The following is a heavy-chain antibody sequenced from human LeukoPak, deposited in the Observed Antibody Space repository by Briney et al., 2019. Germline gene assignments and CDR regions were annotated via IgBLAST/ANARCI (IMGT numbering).Heavy chain of an antibody. CDR2: ISGSGNT. CDR3: ARNRGDYVDY. J-gene: IGHJ4*02. V-gene: IGHV3-66*02. CDR1: GFTFSDYY. Sequence: GGSLRLSCAASGFTFSDYYMSWVRQAPGKGLEWVSTISGSGNTYCADSVKGRFTISRDNSRNTLYLQMNSLRAEDTAVYYCARNRGDYVDYWGQGTLVTVSS. D-gene: IGHD1-14*01.